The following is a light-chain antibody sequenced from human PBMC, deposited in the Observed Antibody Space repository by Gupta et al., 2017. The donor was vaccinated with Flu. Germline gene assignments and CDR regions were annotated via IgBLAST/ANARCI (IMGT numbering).Light chain of an antibody. CDR1: QSIFHISNNRNY. J-gene: IGKJ4*01. CDR3: QQYYDSPIT. Sequence: DIVMTQSPDSLAVSLGERVTINCKSSQSIFHISNNRNYLVWHQHKPGQPPKVLIYWASTRESGVPDRFSGSGSGTDFTLTISSLQAEDVAVYYCQQYYDSPITFGGGTKVEIK. CDR2: WAS. V-gene: IGKV4-1*01.